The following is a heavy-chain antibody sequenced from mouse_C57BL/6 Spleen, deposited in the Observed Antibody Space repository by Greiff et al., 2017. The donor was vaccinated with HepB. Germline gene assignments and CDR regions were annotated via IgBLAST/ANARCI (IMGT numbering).Heavy chain of an antibody. V-gene: IGHV1-81*01. CDR2: IYPRSGNT. D-gene: IGHD1-1*01. CDR1: GYTFTSYG. J-gene: IGHJ2*01. CDR3: ARCITTVADY. Sequence: QVQLQQSGAELARPGASVKLSCKASGYTFTSYGISWVKQRTGQGLGWIGEIYPRSGNTYYNEKFKGKATLTADKSSSTAYMELRSLTSEDSAVYFCARCITTVADYWGQGTTLTVSS.